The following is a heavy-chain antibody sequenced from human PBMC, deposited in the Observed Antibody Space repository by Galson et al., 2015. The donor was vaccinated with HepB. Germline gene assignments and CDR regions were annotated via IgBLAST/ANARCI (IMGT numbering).Heavy chain of an antibody. Sequence: SVKVSCKASGYTFTSYAIHWVRQAPEQRLEWMGWINTVNGNTKYSQNLQGRVTITRDTSASTAYMEMSRLRSDDTAVYYCARGSDFWSGYYLDPWGQGTTVTVSS. CDR3: ARGSDFWSGYYLDP. V-gene: IGHV1-3*04. CDR1: GYTFTSYA. J-gene: IGHJ6*02. D-gene: IGHD3-3*01. CDR2: INTVNGNT.